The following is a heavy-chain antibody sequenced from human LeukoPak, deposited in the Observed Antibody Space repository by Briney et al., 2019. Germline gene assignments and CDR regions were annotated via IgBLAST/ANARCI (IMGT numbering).Heavy chain of an antibody. D-gene: IGHD1-20*01. CDR2: ISLGSGFV. Sequence: GGSLRLSCATSGFTFTDYSMNWVRQAPGRGPEWISYISLGSGFVSYSDSVKGRFTISRDTARNSVDLHMSSLRAEDTAVYFCARDYKWAFDYWGQGALVTVSS. CDR3: ARDYKWAFDY. J-gene: IGHJ4*02. V-gene: IGHV3-21*05. CDR1: GFTFTDYS.